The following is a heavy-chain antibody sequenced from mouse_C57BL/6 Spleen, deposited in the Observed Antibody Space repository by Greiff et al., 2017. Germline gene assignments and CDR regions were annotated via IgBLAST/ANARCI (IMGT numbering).Heavy chain of an antibody. CDR1: GYTFTDYY. Sequence: VQLQQSGPVLVKPGASVTMSCKASGYTFTDYYMNWVKQSHGKSLEWIGVINPYNGGTSYNQKFKGKATLTVDKSSSTAYMELNSLTSEDSAVYYCARPIYYGKEFAYWGQGTLVTVSA. D-gene: IGHD2-1*01. J-gene: IGHJ3*01. CDR2: INPYNGGT. CDR3: ARPIYYGKEFAY. V-gene: IGHV1-19*01.